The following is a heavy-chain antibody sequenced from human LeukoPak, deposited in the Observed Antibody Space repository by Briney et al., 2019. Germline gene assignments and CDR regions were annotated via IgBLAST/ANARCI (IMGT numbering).Heavy chain of an antibody. CDR3: ARASTPAEVDY. V-gene: IGHV4-61*05. Sequence: SETLSLTCTVSGGSISSSSYYWGWIRQPPGKGLEWIGYIYYSGSTNYNPSLKSRVTISVDTSKNQFSLKLSSVTAADTAVYYCARASTPAEVDYWGQGTLVTVSS. CDR2: IYYSGST. J-gene: IGHJ4*02. CDR1: GGSISSSSYY. D-gene: IGHD2-2*01.